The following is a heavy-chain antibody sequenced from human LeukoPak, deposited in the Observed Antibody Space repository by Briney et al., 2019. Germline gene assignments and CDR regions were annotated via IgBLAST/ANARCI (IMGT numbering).Heavy chain of an antibody. CDR1: GFTFSTYS. V-gene: IGHV3-53*01. D-gene: IGHD4-17*01. J-gene: IGHJ2*01. CDR2: TYSAGRS. CDR3: ARTSPTVTTSSDL. Sequence: GGSLRLSCAASGFTFSTYSMHWVRQAPGKGLEWVSVTYSAGRSFFADSVKGRFTVSTDNSKITLYLQMNSLRAEDTALYYCARTSPTVTTSSDLWGRGTLVTVSS.